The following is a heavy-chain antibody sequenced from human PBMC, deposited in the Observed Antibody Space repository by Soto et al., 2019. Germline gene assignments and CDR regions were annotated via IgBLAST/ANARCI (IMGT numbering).Heavy chain of an antibody. CDR2: IFHSGST. CDR1: GGSISSYF. CDR3: ARRGWNDGVDY. J-gene: IGHJ4*02. V-gene: IGHV4-59*08. D-gene: IGHD1-1*01. Sequence: QVQLQESGPGLVKPSETLSLTCTVSGGSISSYFWSWIRQPPGKGLEWIGYIFHSGSTNYNPSLKRRATISINTSKNQFSLKMSSVTAADTAVYYCARRGWNDGVDYWGQGTLVTVSS.